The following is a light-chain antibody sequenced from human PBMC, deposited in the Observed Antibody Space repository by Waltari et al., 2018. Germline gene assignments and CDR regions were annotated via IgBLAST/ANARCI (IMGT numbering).Light chain of an antibody. CDR1: QSLGSTF. CDR2: GES. J-gene: IGKJ1*01. Sequence: EIVWTQSPGTLPSSPGDRATLSCRASQSLGSTFLAWYQQKPGQAPRLLIYGESSRATGIPDRFSGSGSGTDFTLTISRLGPEDFAVYYCQHYGSPWTFGQGTKVEIK. CDR3: QHYGSPWT. V-gene: IGKV3-20*01.